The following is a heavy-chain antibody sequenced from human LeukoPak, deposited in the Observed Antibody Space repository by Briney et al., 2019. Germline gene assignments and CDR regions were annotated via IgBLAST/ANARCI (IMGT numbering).Heavy chain of an antibody. Sequence: PSETLSFTCTVSGGSISSYYWSWIRQPPGKGLEWIGYIYYSGSTNYNPSLKSRVTISVDTSKNQFSLKLSSVTAADTAVYYCARTLYGDYDMDYWGQGTLVTVSS. V-gene: IGHV4-59*01. D-gene: IGHD4-17*01. CDR2: IYYSGST. CDR1: GGSISSYY. J-gene: IGHJ4*02. CDR3: ARTLYGDYDMDY.